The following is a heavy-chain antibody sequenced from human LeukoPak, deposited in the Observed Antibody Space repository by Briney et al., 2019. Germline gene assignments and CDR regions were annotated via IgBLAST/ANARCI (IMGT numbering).Heavy chain of an antibody. D-gene: IGHD1-26*01. CDR1: GFLFSTYT. J-gene: IGHJ4*02. V-gene: IGHV3-23*01. CDR3: AKDKVPDGKWDIDY. Sequence: PGGSLRLSCAASGFLFSTYTLNWVRQAPGQGLEWVAALAAASGTRYYANSVKGRFTISRDNSKNTVFLQMNSLRVEDTAVYYCAKDKVPDGKWDIDYWGQGTLVTVSS. CDR2: LAAASGTR.